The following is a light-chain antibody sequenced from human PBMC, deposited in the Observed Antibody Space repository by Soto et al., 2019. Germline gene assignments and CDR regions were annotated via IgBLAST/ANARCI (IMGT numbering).Light chain of an antibody. Sequence: DIVLTQSPASLSVSPGETVTLSCRAIQSVGGNLAWYQQKPGQSPRLLIYDASTRATGIPARISGAGSGTDFTLTISSLEPEDFAVYYCQQRGNWPPALTFGGGTKVDI. V-gene: IGKV3-11*01. CDR2: DAS. CDR3: QQRGNWPPALT. CDR1: QSVGGN. J-gene: IGKJ4*01.